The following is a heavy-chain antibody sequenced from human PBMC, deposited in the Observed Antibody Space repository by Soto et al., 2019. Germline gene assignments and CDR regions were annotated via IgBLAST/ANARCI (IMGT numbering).Heavy chain of an antibody. J-gene: IGHJ4*02. V-gene: IGHV3-15*07. D-gene: IGHD3-3*01. CDR3: TTDSQITVEYFDF. CDR2: IKGKSDRGAT. Sequence: GGSLRLSCAASGFTFTYAWMHWVRQAPGKGLEWVGLIKGKSDRGATDYAAPVNGRFHISRDDSKNTVYLEMNSLKTEDTAVYFCTTDSQITVEYFDFWGQGALVTVS. CDR1: GFTFTYAW.